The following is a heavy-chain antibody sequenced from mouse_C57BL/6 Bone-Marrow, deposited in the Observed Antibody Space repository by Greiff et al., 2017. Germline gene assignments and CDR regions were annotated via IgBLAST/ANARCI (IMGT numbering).Heavy chain of an antibody. CDR2: ISSGSSTI. D-gene: IGHD1-1*01. J-gene: IGHJ3*01. CDR3: AGSSYAY. CDR1: GFTFSDYG. Sequence: EVKLVESGGGLVKPGGSLKLSCAASGFTFSDYGMHWVRQAPEKGLEWVAYISSGSSTIYYADTVKGRFTISRDNAKNTLFLQSTSLRAEDTAMYYCAGSSYAYWGQGTLVTVSA. V-gene: IGHV5-17*01.